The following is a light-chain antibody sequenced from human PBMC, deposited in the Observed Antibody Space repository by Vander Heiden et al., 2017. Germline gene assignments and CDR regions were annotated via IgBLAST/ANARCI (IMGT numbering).Light chain of an antibody. J-gene: IGKJ2*01. CDR1: QSVDNK. Sequence: EIVMSQSLASPPVSPVGRPTLSCRAIQSVDNKLGWYLQKPGRAPRLLFYGAASRATGVPARFSASRSGTEFALTISSLQPEDLGTYYCQQYDNWPYTFAQGTKLEI. CDR3: QQYDNWPYT. V-gene: IGKV3-15*01. CDR2: GAA.